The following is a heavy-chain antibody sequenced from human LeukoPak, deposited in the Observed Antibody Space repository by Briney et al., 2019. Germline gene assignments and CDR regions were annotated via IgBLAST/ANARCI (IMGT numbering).Heavy chain of an antibody. Sequence: PSETLSLTCTVSGGSISSASYYWSWIRQPAGKGLEWIGRIYTSGSTNYNPSLKSRVTMSVDTSKNQFSLKLSSVTAADTAVYYCARDSYYDFWSGYLRGYYFDYWGQGTLVTVSS. CDR1: GGSISSASYY. D-gene: IGHD3-3*01. J-gene: IGHJ4*02. CDR3: ARDSYYDFWSGYLRGYYFDY. CDR2: IYTSGST. V-gene: IGHV4-61*02.